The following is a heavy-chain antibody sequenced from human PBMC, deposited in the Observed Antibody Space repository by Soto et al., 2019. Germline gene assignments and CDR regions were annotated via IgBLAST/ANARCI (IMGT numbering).Heavy chain of an antibody. V-gene: IGHV1-24*01. D-gene: IGHD3-3*01. CDR3: ATTLGLEWFRDAFDI. Sequence: ASVRVSCKVSGYTRTELSMHWVRQAPGKGLEWMGGFDPEDGETIYAQKFQGRVTMTEDTSTDTAYMELSSLRSEDTAVYYCATTLGLEWFRDAFDIWGQGTMVTVSS. CDR2: FDPEDGET. J-gene: IGHJ3*02. CDR1: GYTRTELS.